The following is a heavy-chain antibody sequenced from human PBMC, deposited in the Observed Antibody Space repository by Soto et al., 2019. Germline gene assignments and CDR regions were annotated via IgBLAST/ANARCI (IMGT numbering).Heavy chain of an antibody. Sequence: ASAKVSCKASGYAFTNYGFSWVRQAPGQGLEWMGWISAYNGNTNYAQMLQGRVTMTTDTPTRTAYMELRSLRSDDTAVYYCERDYGSGSTLFNSWARQTLVPGSS. CDR3: ERDYGSGSTLFNS. CDR2: ISAYNGNT. CDR1: GYAFTNYG. V-gene: IGHV1-18*01. D-gene: IGHD3-10*01. J-gene: IGHJ5*02.